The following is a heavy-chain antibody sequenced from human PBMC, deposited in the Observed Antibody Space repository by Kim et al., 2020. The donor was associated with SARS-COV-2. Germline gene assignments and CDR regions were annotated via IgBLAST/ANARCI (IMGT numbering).Heavy chain of an antibody. D-gene: IGHD5-18*01. CDR2: ITGSGGTT. CDR1: GITVNNYA. Sequence: GGSLRLSCAASGITVNNYAMNWVRQAPGKGLEWVSAITGSGGTTYYADSVKGRFTISIDNSKNTLYLQMNSLRAEYTAVYYCAKAPSDRHGYPYWSFDLWGGGTLGTVSP. CDR3: AKAPSDRHGYPYWSFDL. V-gene: IGHV3-23*01. J-gene: IGHJ2*01.